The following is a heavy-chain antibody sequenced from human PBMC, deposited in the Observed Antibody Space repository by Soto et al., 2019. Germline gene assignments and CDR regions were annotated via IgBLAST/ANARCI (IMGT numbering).Heavy chain of an antibody. CDR1: GFTFSSYA. J-gene: IGHJ6*03. V-gene: IGHV3-23*01. D-gene: IGHD1-1*01. CDR3: AKGETGTTGNYYYYMDV. CDR2: ISGFGAYT. Sequence: VQLLESGGGLVQPGGSLRLSCAASGFTFSSYAMSWVRQAPGQGLEWVSAISGFGAYTYYADSVEGRFTISRDNSKNTLHLQMDSLRAEDTAVYYCAKGETGTTGNYYYYMDVWGKGTTVTVSS.